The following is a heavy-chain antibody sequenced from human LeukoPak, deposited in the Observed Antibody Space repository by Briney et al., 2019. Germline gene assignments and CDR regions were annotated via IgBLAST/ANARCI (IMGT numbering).Heavy chain of an antibody. Sequence: SLRLSCAASGFTFDDYATHWVRQAPGKGLEWVSGISWNSGSIGYADSVKGRFTISRDNARNSLYLQMNSLRAEDTALYYCAKFDYWGQGTLVTVSS. CDR1: GFTFDDYA. J-gene: IGHJ4*02. CDR3: AKFDY. V-gene: IGHV3-9*01. CDR2: ISWNSGSI.